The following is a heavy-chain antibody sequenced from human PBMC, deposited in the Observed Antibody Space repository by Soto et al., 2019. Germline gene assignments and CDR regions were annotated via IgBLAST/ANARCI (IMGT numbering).Heavy chain of an antibody. V-gene: IGHV4-30-4*01. CDR1: GGSISSGDYY. D-gene: IGHD3-22*01. CDR3: ARGSGGYFYYYGMDV. CDR2: IYYSGST. Sequence: PSETLSLTCTVSGGSISSGDYYWSWIRQPPGKGLEWIGYIYYSGSTYYNPSLKSRVTISVDTSKNQLSLKLSSVTAADTAVYYCARGSGGYFYYYGMDVWGQGTTVTVSS. J-gene: IGHJ6*02.